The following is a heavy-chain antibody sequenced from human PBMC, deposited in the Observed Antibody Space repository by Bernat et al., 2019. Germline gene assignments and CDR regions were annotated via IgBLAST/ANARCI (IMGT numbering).Heavy chain of an antibody. Sequence: QLQLQESGPGLVKPSQTLSLTCTVSGGSISSGGYYWSWIRQHPGKGLEWIGYIYYSGSTYYNPSLKSRVTISVDTSKNQFSLKLSSVTAADTAVYYWARGLRKSVVVPAAILDVWGKGTTVTVSS. D-gene: IGHD2-2*01. CDR1: GGSISSGGYY. V-gene: IGHV4-31*03. CDR3: ARGLRKSVVVPAAILDV. CDR2: IYYSGST. J-gene: IGHJ6*04.